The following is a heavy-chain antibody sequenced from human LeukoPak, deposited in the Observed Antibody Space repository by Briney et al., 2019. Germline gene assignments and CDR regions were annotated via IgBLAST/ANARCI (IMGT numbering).Heavy chain of an antibody. D-gene: IGHD6-19*01. CDR2: ITTSSSYI. J-gene: IGHJ3*02. CDR3: ARGARGWYHAFDI. Sequence: GGSLRLSCAASGFTFSSYWMSWVRQAPGKGLEWVSSITTSSSYIYYADSVRGRFTISRDNAKNSLYLQMNSLRAEDTAVYYCARGARGWYHAFDIWGQGTMVTVSS. V-gene: IGHV3-21*01. CDR1: GFTFSSYW.